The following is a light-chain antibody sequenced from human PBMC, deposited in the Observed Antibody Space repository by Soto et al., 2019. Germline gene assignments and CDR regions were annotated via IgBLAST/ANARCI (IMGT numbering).Light chain of an antibody. CDR1: QSVGSD. V-gene: IGKV3-15*01. J-gene: IGKJ4*01. CDR2: AAS. CDR3: QQFNVWPLP. Sequence: IGVTQSPATLSLYQGERATLSCRASQSVGSDLAWYQQKPGQAPRLLIYAASTRATGIPARFSGSGSGTDFTLTISSLQSEDFAVYYCQQFNVWPLPFGGGTKVAIK.